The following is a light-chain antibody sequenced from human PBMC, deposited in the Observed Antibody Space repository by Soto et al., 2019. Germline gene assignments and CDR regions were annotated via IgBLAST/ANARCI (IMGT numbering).Light chain of an antibody. CDR3: QQYGSSPG. CDR1: PSVCRSY. J-gene: IGKJ2*03. Sequence: EIVWTQSPGTLSLSPGERATFSCRASPSVCRSYLAWYQQKPGQAPRLLIYGASSRSTGIPDRFSGSGSGTDFTLTISILEPEDFAVYYCQQYGSSPGFGQGTKLEIK. V-gene: IGKV3-20*01. CDR2: GAS.